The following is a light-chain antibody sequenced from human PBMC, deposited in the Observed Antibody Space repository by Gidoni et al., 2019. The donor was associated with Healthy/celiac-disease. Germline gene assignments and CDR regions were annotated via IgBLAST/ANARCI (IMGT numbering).Light chain of an antibody. Sequence: DIPVTHSPSSVSAAVGDRFTITCRASQGISSWLAWYQQKPGKAPKLLIYAASSLQSGVPARFSGSGSGTDFTLTISRLEPEDFATYYCQQANSFPLTFGPGTKVDIK. CDR1: QGISSW. J-gene: IGKJ3*01. V-gene: IGKV1-12*01. CDR2: AAS. CDR3: QQANSFPLT.